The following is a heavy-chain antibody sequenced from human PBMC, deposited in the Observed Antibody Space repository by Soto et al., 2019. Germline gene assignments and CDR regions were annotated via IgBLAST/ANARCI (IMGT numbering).Heavy chain of an antibody. V-gene: IGHV1-46*01. J-gene: IGHJ6*04. Sequence: ASVKVSCKASGYTFTSYYMHWVRQAPGQGLEWMGIINPSGGSTSYAQKFQGRVTMTRDTSTSTVYMELSSLRSEDMAVYYCAKWRPIPTVRAVAGRDYYDGMGVWGKGTTGTVSS. CDR3: AKWRPIPTVRAVAGRDYYDGMGV. CDR1: GYTFTSYY. D-gene: IGHD3-10*01. CDR2: INPSGGST.